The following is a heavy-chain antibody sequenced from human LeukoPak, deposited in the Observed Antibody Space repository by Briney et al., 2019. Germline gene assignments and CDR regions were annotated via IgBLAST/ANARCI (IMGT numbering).Heavy chain of an antibody. CDR3: ARLSTFYDFWSPLDY. CDR1: GASVSSHY. Sequence: PSETLSLTCTVSGASVSSHYWRWIRQPPGKGLEWIGYVSYSGGTNYNPSLKSRVTISLDTSKDQFSLRLNSVTAADTAVYYCARLSTFYDFWSPLDYWGQGTLVTVSS. V-gene: IGHV4-59*02. D-gene: IGHD3-3*01. J-gene: IGHJ4*02. CDR2: VSYSGGT.